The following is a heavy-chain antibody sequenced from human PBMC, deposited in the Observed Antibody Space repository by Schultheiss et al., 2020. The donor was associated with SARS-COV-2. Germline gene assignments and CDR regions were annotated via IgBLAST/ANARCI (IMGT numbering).Heavy chain of an antibody. D-gene: IGHD5-12*01. V-gene: IGHV3-15*01. CDR1: GFTFSNAW. CDR3: TTGEEGVATLIDY. Sequence: GGSLRLSCAASGFTFSNAWMSWVRQAPGKGLEWVGRIKSKTDGGTTDYAAPVKGRFTISRDDSKNTLYLQMNSLKTEDTAVYYCTTGEEGVATLIDYWGQGTLVTVSS. CDR2: IKSKTDGGTT. J-gene: IGHJ4*02.